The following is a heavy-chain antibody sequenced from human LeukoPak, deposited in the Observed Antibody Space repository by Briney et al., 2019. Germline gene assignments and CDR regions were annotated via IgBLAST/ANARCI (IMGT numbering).Heavy chain of an antibody. V-gene: IGHV3-48*04. J-gene: IGHJ4*02. Sequence: GGSLRLSCAASGFTFSSYAMSWVRQAPGKGLEWVSYISSSGSTIYYADSVKGRFTISRDNAKNSLYLQMNSLRAEDTAVYYRARGIVVVAANIGFDYWGQGTLVTVSS. CDR1: GFTFSSYA. CDR2: ISSSGSTI. D-gene: IGHD2-15*01. CDR3: ARGIVVVAANIGFDY.